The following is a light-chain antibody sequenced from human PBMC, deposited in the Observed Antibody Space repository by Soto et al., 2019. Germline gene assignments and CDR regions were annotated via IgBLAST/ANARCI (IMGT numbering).Light chain of an antibody. CDR3: TSYTSSSIFYV. CDR2: EVS. V-gene: IGLV2-14*01. CDR1: SSDVGGYNF. J-gene: IGLJ1*01. Sequence: QSVLTQAAAVSGCPGQSITISCTGTSSDVGGYNFVSWFQHHPGKAPKVMIYEVSNRPSGVSNRFSGSKSGNTASLTISGLQAEDEADYYCTSYTSSSIFYVFGTGTKVTV.